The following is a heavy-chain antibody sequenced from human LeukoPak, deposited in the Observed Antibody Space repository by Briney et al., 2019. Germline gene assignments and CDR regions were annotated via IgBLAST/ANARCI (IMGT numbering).Heavy chain of an antibody. V-gene: IGHV3-9*01. CDR1: GFTFDDYA. CDR3: AKDRIVGAIGDAFDI. J-gene: IGHJ3*02. Sequence: SLRLSCAASGFTFDDYAMHWVRQAPGKGLEWVSGISWNSGSIGYADSVKGRFTISRDNAKNSLYLQMNSLRAEDTALYYCAKDRIVGAIGDAFDIWGQGTMVTVSS. D-gene: IGHD1-26*01. CDR2: ISWNSGSI.